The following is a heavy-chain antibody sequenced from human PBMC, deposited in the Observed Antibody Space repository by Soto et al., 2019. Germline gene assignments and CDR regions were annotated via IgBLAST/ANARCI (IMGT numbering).Heavy chain of an antibody. D-gene: IGHD3-22*01. CDR3: AIGDSSRFEDFQS. CDR1: GFTFSSHG. Sequence: QVQLVESGGGVVQPGMTLRLSCTASGFTFSSHGMHWVRQAPGKGLEWLAVVSFDGTNKNYADSVRGRFTISRDNSNNTLYLPMSSVRADDTAVYCCAIGDSSRFEDFQSWGQGTLVNVSS. V-gene: IGHV3-30*03. CDR2: VSFDGTNK. J-gene: IGHJ1*01.